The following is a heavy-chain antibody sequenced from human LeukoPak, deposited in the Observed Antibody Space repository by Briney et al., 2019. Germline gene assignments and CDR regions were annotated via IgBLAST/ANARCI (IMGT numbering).Heavy chain of an antibody. Sequence: GGSLRLSCAASGFTFDDYAMHWVRQAPGKGLEWVSGITWNSGSIAYADSVRGRFTISRDNPKNSLYLQMNSLRPEDTALYYCAKGDSNWGQGTLVTVSS. CDR3: AKGDSN. CDR1: GFTFDDYA. D-gene: IGHD3-16*01. V-gene: IGHV3-9*01. CDR2: ITWNSGSI. J-gene: IGHJ4*02.